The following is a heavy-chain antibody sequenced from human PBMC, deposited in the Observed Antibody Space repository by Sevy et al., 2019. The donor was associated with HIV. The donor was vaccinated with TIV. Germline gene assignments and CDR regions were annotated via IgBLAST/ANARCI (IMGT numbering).Heavy chain of an antibody. Sequence: SETLSLTCTVSGGSISSYYWSWIRQPAGKGLEWIGRIYTSGSTNYNPTLKSRVTMSVDTSKNQFSLKLSSVTAADTAVYYCARDKGYSSGWYGDAFDIWGQGSMVTVSS. D-gene: IGHD6-19*01. CDR3: ARDKGYSSGWYGDAFDI. CDR2: IYTSGST. V-gene: IGHV4-4*07. CDR1: GGSISSYY. J-gene: IGHJ3*02.